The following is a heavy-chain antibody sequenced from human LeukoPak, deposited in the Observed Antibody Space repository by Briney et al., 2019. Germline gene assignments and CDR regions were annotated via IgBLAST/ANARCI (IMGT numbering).Heavy chain of an antibody. D-gene: IGHD3-3*01. CDR1: GYTLTELS. Sequence: ASVKVSCKVSGYTLTELSMHWVRQAPGKGLEWMGGFDPEDGETIYAQKFQGRVTMTEDTSTDTAYMELSSLRSEETAVYYCATATHFFGVVIHNWFDPWGQGTLVTVSS. V-gene: IGHV1-24*01. J-gene: IGHJ5*02. CDR2: FDPEDGET. CDR3: ATATHFFGVVIHNWFDP.